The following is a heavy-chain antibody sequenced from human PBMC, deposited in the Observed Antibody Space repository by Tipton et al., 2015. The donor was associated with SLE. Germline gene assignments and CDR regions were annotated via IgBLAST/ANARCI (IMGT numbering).Heavy chain of an antibody. Sequence: TLSLTCAVYGGSFSGYYWSWIRQPPGKGLEWIGEINHSGSTNYNPSLKSRVTISVDTSKNQFSLKLSSVTAADTAVYYCAGLYCSGSSCYSGWYFDLWGRGTLVTVSS. CDR3: AGLYCSGSSCYSGWYFDL. CDR2: INHSGST. CDR1: GGSFSGYY. D-gene: IGHD2-15*01. J-gene: IGHJ2*01. V-gene: IGHV4-34*01.